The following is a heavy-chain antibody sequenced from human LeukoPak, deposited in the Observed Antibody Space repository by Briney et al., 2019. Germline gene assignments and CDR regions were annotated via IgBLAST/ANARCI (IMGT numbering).Heavy chain of an antibody. CDR3: AKDIAAADNYYFDY. CDR1: GFTFDGYA. CDR2: ISWNSGSI. D-gene: IGHD6-13*01. Sequence: GGSLRLSCAASGFTFDGYAMHWVRQAPGKGLEWVSGISWNSGSIGYADSVKGRFTISRDNAKNSLYLQMNSLRAEDTALYYCAKDIAAADNYYFDYWGQGTLVTVSS. V-gene: IGHV3-9*01. J-gene: IGHJ4*02.